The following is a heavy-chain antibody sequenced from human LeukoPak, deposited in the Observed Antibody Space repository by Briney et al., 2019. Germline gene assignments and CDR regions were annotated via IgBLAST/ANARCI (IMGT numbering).Heavy chain of an antibody. CDR3: ASARGTQWLVRVLYY. D-gene: IGHD6-19*01. V-gene: IGHV4-34*01. CDR1: GGSFSGYY. Sequence: SETLSLTCAVYGGSFSGYYWSWIRQPPGKGLEWIGEINHSGSTNYNPSLKSRVTISVDTSKNQFSLKLSSVTAADTAVYYCASARGTQWLVRVLYYWGQGTLVTVSS. CDR2: INHSGST. J-gene: IGHJ4*02.